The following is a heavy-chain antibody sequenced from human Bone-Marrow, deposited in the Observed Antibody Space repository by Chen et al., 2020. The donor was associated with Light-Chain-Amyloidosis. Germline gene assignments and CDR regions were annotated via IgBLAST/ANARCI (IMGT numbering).Heavy chain of an antibody. CDR2: IKSDADGGTT. Sequence: EVNLVESGGGFVKPGGSLRLSCAASGVTFSGAWMSWVRKAPGKGLEWLGRIKSDADGGTTDYAAPVQGRFSISRDDSKKTLYLQMSSLKIEDTAMYYCTTDGRTDYWGQGTLVTVSS. J-gene: IGHJ4*02. CDR1: GVTFSGAW. V-gene: IGHV3-15*01. CDR3: TTDGRTDY.